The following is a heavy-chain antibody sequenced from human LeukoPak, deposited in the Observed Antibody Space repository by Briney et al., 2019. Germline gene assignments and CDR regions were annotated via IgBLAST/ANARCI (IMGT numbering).Heavy chain of an antibody. CDR3: ARDKGDGVPAAMYGY. J-gene: IGHJ4*02. CDR2: ISSSSSYI. Sequence: ETLSLTCTVSGGSISSSSYYWGWVRQAPGKGLEWVSSISSSSSYIYYADSVKGRFTISRDNAKNSLYLQMNSLRAEDTAVYYCARDKGDGVPAAMYGYWGQGTLVTVSS. V-gene: IGHV3-21*01. D-gene: IGHD2-2*01. CDR1: GGSISSSSYY.